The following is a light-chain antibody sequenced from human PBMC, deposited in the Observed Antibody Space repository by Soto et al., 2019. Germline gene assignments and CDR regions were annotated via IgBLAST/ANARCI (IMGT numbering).Light chain of an antibody. J-gene: IGLJ2*01. CDR1: SGSVTSSYY. CDR2: STN. Sequence: QAVVTQEPSLSVSPGGTVTLTCGFSSGSVTSSYYPSWYQQTPGQAPRTLIYSTNTRSSGVPACFSGSLLGNKAALTLAGAQADEEADYYLVLYIGSGIAVFGGGTKLTVL. V-gene: IGLV8-61*02. CDR3: VLYIGSGIAV.